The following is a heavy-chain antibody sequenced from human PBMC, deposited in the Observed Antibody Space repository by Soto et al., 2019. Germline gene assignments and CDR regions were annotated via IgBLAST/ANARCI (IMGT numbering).Heavy chain of an antibody. J-gene: IGHJ6*03. CDR2: IYYSGST. D-gene: IGHD6-13*01. V-gene: IGHV4-59*08. CDR3: AIRNLGIAAAALYSDSMDV. CDR1: GGSISSYY. Sequence: QVQLQESGPGLVKPSETLSLTCTVSGGSISSYYWSWIRQPPGKGLEWIGYIYYSGSTNYNPSLKSRVTISVDTSKIQFTLKLSSMTAADTAVYYCAIRNLGIAAAALYSDSMDVWGKGTTVTVSS.